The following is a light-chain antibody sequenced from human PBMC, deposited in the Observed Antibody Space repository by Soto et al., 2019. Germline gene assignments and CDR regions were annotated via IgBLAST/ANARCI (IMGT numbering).Light chain of an antibody. CDR2: AAS. CDR3: QQYHQWPLT. V-gene: IGKV3D-15*01. Sequence: EIVMTQSPAPLSLSPGERATLSCRASQGVSRHLAWYQQKPGQAPRLLIYAASTRAAGVPARFSGSGSGTEFTLTISSLQSEDFTVYYCQQYHQWPLTFGGGTKLEIK. J-gene: IGKJ4*01. CDR1: QGVSRH.